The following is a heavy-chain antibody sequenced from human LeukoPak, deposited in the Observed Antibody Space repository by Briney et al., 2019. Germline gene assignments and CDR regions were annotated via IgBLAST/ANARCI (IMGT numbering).Heavy chain of an antibody. V-gene: IGHV1-18*01. D-gene: IGHD1-7*01. CDR1: GYTFTSCG. CDR2: ISAYNGNT. CDR3: ARVSWNYPFYYGMDV. J-gene: IGHJ6*02. Sequence: ASVKVSCKASGYTFTSCGISWVRQAPGQGLEWMGWISAYNGNTNYAQKLQGRVTMTADTSTSTAYMELRSLRSGDTAVYYCARVSWNYPFYYGMDVWGQGTTVTVSS.